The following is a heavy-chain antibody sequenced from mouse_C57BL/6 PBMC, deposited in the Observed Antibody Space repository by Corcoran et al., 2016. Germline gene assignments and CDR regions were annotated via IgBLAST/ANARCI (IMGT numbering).Heavy chain of an antibody. J-gene: IGHJ2*01. V-gene: IGHV3-6*01. CDR1: GYSITSGYY. CDR3: ARRIYSNYVLDY. CDR2: ISYDGSN. Sequence: DVQLQESGPGLVKPSQSLALTCSVTGYSITSGYYWNWIRQFPGNKLEWMGYISYDGSNNYNPSLKNRISITRDTSKNQFFLKLNSVTTEDTATYYCARRIYSNYVLDYWGQGTTLTLSS. D-gene: IGHD2-5*01.